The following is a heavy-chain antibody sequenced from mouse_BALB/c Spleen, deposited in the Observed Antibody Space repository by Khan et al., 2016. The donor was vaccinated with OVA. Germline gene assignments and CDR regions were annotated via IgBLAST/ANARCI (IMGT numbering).Heavy chain of an antibody. J-gene: IGHJ2*01. CDR3: TRIHRSDFDY. CDR1: GYSFTGYF. CDR2: INPHIGET. Sequence: EVQLQQSGPELVRPGASVKISCKASGYSFTGYFMNWVMQSHGKSLEWIGRINPHIGETFYNQRFKDQVTLTVDESSSTAHMELRSLASEDSAVYYCTRIHRSDFDYWGQGTTLTVSS. V-gene: IGHV1-20*02. D-gene: IGHD1-1*01.